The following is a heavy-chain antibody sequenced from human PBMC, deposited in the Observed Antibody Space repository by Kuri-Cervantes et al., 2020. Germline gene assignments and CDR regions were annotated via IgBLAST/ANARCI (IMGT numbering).Heavy chain of an antibody. Sequence: TLSLTCTVSGGSISSGGYYWSWIRQPPGKALEWLALIYWDDDKRYSPSLKSRLTITKDTSKNQVVLTMTNMDPVDTATYYCAHRLFDDNWFDPWGQGTLVTVSS. J-gene: IGHJ5*02. V-gene: IGHV2-5*08. CDR1: GGSISSGGYY. D-gene: IGHD2-21*01. CDR3: AHRLFDDNWFDP. CDR2: IYWDDDK.